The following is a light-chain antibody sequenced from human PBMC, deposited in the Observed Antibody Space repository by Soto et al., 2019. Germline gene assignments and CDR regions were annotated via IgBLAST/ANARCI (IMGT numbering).Light chain of an antibody. V-gene: IGLV2-14*01. CDR3: SSYTSSSTLV. Sequence: QSVLTQPASVSGSPGQSITISCTGTSSDVGGYNYASWYQQHPGKAPKLMIYDVSNRPSGVSNRFSGSKSGNTASLTTSGLQVEDEADYYCSSYTSSSTLVFGTGTKVTVL. CDR2: DVS. CDR1: SSDVGGYNY. J-gene: IGLJ1*01.